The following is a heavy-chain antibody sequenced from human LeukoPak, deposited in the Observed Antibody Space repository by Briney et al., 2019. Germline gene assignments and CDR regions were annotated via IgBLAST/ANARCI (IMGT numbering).Heavy chain of an antibody. CDR2: IYYSGTT. V-gene: IGHV4-39*07. D-gene: IGHD4-23*01. CDR1: GDSISSSSYY. J-gene: IGHJ5*02. Sequence: SETLSLTCTVSGDSISSSSYYWGWLRQPPGKGLEWIGSIYYSGTTYYNPSLQSRLTISVDASKNKFSLKLSSVTAADTAVYYCARDNSVEDTAWWFDPWGQGTLVTVSS. CDR3: ARDNSVEDTAWWFDP.